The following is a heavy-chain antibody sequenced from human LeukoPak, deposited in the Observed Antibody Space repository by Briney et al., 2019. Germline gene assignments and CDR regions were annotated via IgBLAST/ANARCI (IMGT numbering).Heavy chain of an antibody. CDR3: ARGTGSSWYIDY. CDR1: GGSISSYY. V-gene: IGHV4-39*07. D-gene: IGHD6-13*01. CDR2: IYYSGST. Sequence: SSETLSLTCTVSGGSISSYYWGWIRQPPGKGLEWIGSIYYSGSTYYNPSLKSRVTISVDTSKNQFSLKLSSVTAADTAVYYCARGTGSSWYIDYWGQGTLVTVSS. J-gene: IGHJ4*02.